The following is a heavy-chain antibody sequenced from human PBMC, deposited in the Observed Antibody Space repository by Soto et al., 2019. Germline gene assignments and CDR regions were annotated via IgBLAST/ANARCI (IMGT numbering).Heavy chain of an antibody. CDR1: GGTFSSYA. CDR3: ASGTPSARSDTGRVRYYCYGMDV. Sequence: SVKVSCKASGGTFSSYAISWVRQAPGQGLEWMGGIIPIFGTANYAQKFQGRVTITADKSTSTAYMELSSLRSEDTAVYYCASGTPSARSDTGRVRYYCYGMDVWAQGTTVTVSS. CDR2: IIPIFGTA. D-gene: IGHD5-18*01. J-gene: IGHJ6*02. V-gene: IGHV1-69*06.